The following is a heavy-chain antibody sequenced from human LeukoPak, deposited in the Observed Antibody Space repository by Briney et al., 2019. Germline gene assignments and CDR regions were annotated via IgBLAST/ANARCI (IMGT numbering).Heavy chain of an antibody. V-gene: IGHV3-43*01. CDR1: GFTFDEYP. Sequence: PGGSLRLSCPASGFTFDEYPMYWVRQAPGKGLEWVSLISWDGGSTYYADSVKGRFTISRDNSKNSLYLQMNSLRTEDTALYYCAIGTAPDYWGQGTLVTVSS. J-gene: IGHJ4*02. CDR3: AIGTAPDY. D-gene: IGHD2-21*02. CDR2: ISWDGGST.